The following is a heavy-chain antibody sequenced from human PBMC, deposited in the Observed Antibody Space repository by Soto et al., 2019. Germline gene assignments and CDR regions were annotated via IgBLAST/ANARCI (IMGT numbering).Heavy chain of an antibody. CDR3: ARNPPNCGDACHFDY. Sequence: EVQLVESGGGLVQPGESLRLSCAASGFTFSSYDMHWFRQPTGKPLEWVSGIGTTGDTHYLGSVEGRFTISRENAKNSLYLQMNSLRAGDTALYYCARNPPNCGDACHFDYWGQGTLVTVSS. CDR2: IGTTGDT. J-gene: IGHJ4*02. CDR1: GFTFSSYD. V-gene: IGHV3-13*04. D-gene: IGHD2-21*02.